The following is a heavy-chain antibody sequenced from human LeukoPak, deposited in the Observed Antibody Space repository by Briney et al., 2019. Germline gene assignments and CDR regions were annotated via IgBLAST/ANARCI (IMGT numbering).Heavy chain of an antibody. D-gene: IGHD3-3*01. J-gene: IGHJ4*02. Sequence: ASVKVSCKASGYTFTSYGISWVRQAPGQGLEWMGWISAYNGNTNYAQKLQGRVTMTTDTSTSTAYMELRSLRSDDTAVYYCARSKSFWSGYYTCFDYWGQGTLVTVSS. CDR2: ISAYNGNT. CDR1: GYTFTSYG. CDR3: ARSKSFWSGYYTCFDY. V-gene: IGHV1-18*01.